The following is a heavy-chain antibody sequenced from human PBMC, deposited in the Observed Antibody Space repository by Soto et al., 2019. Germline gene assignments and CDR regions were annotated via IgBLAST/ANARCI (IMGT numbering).Heavy chain of an antibody. CDR2: ISSSSRYI. CDR1: GFTFSSYS. V-gene: IGHV3-21*01. Sequence: GSLRLSCAASGFTFSSYSMNWVRQAPGKGLEWVSSISSSSRYIYYADSLKGRFTISRDNAKNSLYLQMNSLRPEHTPVYFCARAAPAPAITWFVTWCQEALVTASS. CDR3: ARAAPAPAITWFVT. J-gene: IGHJ5*02. D-gene: IGHD2-2*01.